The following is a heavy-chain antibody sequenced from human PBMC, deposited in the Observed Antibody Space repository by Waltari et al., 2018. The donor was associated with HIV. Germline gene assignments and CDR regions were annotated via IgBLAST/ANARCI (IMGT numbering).Heavy chain of an antibody. V-gene: IGHV3-23*01. J-gene: IGHJ4*02. CDR2: ISGSGDNT. D-gene: IGHD6-13*01. Sequence: VHGGGSLRLSCASSEFTFNIHGMIWVRQAPGRGLEWVSTISGSGDNTHYADSVKGRFTISRDNSKNTMYLQMNSLRAEDTAVYFCGKDPSSWTRADSWGQGTLVTVSS. CDR1: EFTFNIHG. CDR3: GKDPSSWTRADS.